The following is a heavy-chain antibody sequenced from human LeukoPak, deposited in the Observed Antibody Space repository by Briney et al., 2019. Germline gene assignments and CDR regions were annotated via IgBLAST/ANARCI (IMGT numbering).Heavy chain of an antibody. J-gene: IGHJ5*02. D-gene: IGHD3-16*01. Sequence: GRSLRLSCAASGFTFSSCGMHWVRQAPGKGLEWVAVISYDGSNKYYADSVKGRLTISRDNSKNTLYLQMNSLRAEDTAVYYCAKGSYMGENWFDPWGQGTLVTVSS. CDR2: ISYDGSNK. CDR1: GFTFSSCG. V-gene: IGHV3-30*18. CDR3: AKGSYMGENWFDP.